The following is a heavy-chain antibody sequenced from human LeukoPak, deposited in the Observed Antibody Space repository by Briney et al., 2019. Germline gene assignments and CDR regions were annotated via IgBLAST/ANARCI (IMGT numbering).Heavy chain of an antibody. CDR1: GGSISSGGYS. J-gene: IGHJ4*02. CDR2: IYHSGST. Sequence: ASETLSLTCAVSGGSISSGGYSWSWIRQPPGKGLEWIGYIYHSGSTYYNPSLKSRVTISVDRSKNQFSLKLSSVTAADTAVYYCARGPNGYYYDSSGYNYWGQGTLVTVSS. D-gene: IGHD3-22*01. CDR3: ARGPNGYYYDSSGYNY. V-gene: IGHV4-30-2*01.